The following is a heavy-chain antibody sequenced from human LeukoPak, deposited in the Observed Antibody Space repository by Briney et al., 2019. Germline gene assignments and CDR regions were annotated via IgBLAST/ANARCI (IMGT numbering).Heavy chain of an antibody. CDR2: ISGDGTNT. CDR3: AKDMAAPPAPATLFIDY. D-gene: IGHD6-13*01. CDR1: GFTFDDYA. V-gene: IGHV3-43*02. J-gene: IGHJ4*02. Sequence: PGGSLRLSCAASGFTFDDYAMYWVRQAPGKGLEWLSLISGDGTNTNYADSVKGRFAISRDNSKNSLYLQMNSLTTEDTALYYCAKDMAAPPAPATLFIDYWGQGTLVTVSS.